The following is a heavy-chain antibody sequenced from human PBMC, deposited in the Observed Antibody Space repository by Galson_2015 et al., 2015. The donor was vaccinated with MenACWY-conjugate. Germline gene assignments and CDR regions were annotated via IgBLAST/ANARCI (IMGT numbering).Heavy chain of an antibody. V-gene: IGHV3-21*01. CDR2: IVSTSGYL. D-gene: IGHD6-13*01. Sequence: SLRLSCAASGFSFSSHSMNWVRQAPGQGLEWVSSIVSTSGYLYYVDSVKGRFTISRDNAKNSLYLQMNSLRAEDTAVYYCTTMYSRSWGQGTLVTVSS. J-gene: IGHJ5*02. CDR1: GFSFSSHS. CDR3: TTMYSRS.